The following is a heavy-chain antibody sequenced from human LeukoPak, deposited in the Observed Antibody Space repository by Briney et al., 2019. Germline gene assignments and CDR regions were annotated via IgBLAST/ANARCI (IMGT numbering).Heavy chain of an antibody. Sequence: SETLSLNCAVYGGSFSGYSWTWIRQPPGKGLEWIGEINHSEGTNYNPSLKSRVTISVDTSKNQFSLKLTSVTAADTAVYYCARVNLLGYCTNGVCPGGGLPFDYWGQGTLVTVSS. V-gene: IGHV4-34*01. D-gene: IGHD2-8*01. CDR3: ARVNLLGYCTNGVCPGGGLPFDY. J-gene: IGHJ4*02. CDR1: GGSFSGYS. CDR2: INHSEGT.